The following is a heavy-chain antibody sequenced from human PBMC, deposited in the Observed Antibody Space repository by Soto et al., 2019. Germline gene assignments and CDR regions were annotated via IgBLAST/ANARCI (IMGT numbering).Heavy chain of an antibody. D-gene: IGHD5-12*01. CDR2: IGWNSGSI. J-gene: IGHJ4*03. Sequence: EVQLVESGGGLVQPGGSLRLSCAASGFTFDDYAMHWVRQATGKGLEWVSGIGWNSGSIGYADSVKGRFTISRDNAKNSLYLQMNSRRAEDTAFYYCAKVKKHSVYDWGYFDYWGQGTLVTVSS. CDR1: GFTFDDYA. CDR3: AKVKKHSVYDWGYFDY. V-gene: IGHV3-9*01.